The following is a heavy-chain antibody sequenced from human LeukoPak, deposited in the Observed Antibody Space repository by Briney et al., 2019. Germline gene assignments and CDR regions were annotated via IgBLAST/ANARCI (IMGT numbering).Heavy chain of an antibody. J-gene: IGHJ4*02. D-gene: IGHD2-2*01. V-gene: IGHV3-33*01. CDR2: IWYDGSNK. CDR1: GFSFSSHG. CDR3: ARGIGGPAGKGYYFDY. Sequence: GGSLRLSCAASGFSFSSHGMQWVRQAPGKGLEWVAVIWYDGSNKYYADSVKGRFAISRDNSQNTLYLQMNSLRAEDTAVYYCARGIGGPAGKGYYFDYWGQGTLVTVSP.